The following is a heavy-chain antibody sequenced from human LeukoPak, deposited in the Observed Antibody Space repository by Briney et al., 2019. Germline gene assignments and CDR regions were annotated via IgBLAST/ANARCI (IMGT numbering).Heavy chain of an antibody. D-gene: IGHD6-13*01. V-gene: IGHV3-48*04. CDR1: GFTFSSYA. CDR2: ISSTGGTI. CDR3: ARDGRSSSWYFSVRAFDI. J-gene: IGHJ3*02. Sequence: GGSLRLSCAASGFTFSSYAMNWVRQAPGKGLEWVSYISSTGGTIYYADSMKGRFTISRDNAKNSLYLQMNSLRAEDTAVYYCARDGRSSSWYFSVRAFDIWGQGTMVTVSS.